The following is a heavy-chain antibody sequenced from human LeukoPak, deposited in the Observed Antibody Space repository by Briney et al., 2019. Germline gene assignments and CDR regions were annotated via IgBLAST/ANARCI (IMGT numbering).Heavy chain of an antibody. CDR2: IYYSGST. D-gene: IGHD4-17*01. CDR1: GGSISSSSYY. Sequence: PSETLSLTCTVSGGSISSSSYYWGWIRQPPGKGLEWIGNIYYSGSTYYNPSLKSRVTISVDTSKNQFSLKLSSVTAADTAVYYCARGGGDYVFDYWGQGTLVTVSS. V-gene: IGHV4-39*07. J-gene: IGHJ4*02. CDR3: ARGGGDYVFDY.